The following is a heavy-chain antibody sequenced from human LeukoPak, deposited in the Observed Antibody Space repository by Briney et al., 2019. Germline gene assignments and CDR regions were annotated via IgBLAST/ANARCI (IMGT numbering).Heavy chain of an antibody. J-gene: IGHJ6*02. CDR2: INHSGST. V-gene: IGHV4-34*01. CDR3: ARVVVVAAIYYYYYGMDV. Sequence: PSETLSLTCAVYGGSLSGYYWSWIRQPPGKGLEWIGEINHSGSTNYNPSLKSRVTISVDTSKNQFSLKLSSVTAADTAVYYCARVVVVAAIYYYYYGMDVWGQGTTVTVSS. D-gene: IGHD2-15*01. CDR1: GGSLSGYY.